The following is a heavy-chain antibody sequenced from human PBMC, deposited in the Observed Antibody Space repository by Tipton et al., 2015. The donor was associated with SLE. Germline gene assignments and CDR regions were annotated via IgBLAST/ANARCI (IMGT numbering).Heavy chain of an antibody. CDR2: IWYDGSNK. V-gene: IGHV3-33*01. D-gene: IGHD1-26*01. CDR1: GFTFSTYG. Sequence: RSLRLSCAASGFTFSTYGIHWVRQAPGKGLEWVAVIWYDGSNKYYADSVKGRFTISRDNSKNTLYLQMNSLRAEDTAVYYCAREWELEGDAFDIWGQGTMVTDSS. J-gene: IGHJ3*02. CDR3: AREWELEGDAFDI.